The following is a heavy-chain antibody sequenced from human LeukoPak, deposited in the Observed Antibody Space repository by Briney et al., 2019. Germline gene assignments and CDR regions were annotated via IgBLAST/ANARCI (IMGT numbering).Heavy chain of an antibody. CDR2: INHSGST. Sequence: SETLSLTCAVYGGSFSGYYWSWIRQPPGNGLEWIGEINHSGSTNYNPSLKSRVTISVDTSKNQFSLKLSSVTAADTAVYYCASSGSGSYYRLDYWGQGTLVTVSS. J-gene: IGHJ4*02. CDR3: ASSGSGSYYRLDY. V-gene: IGHV4-34*01. D-gene: IGHD3-10*01. CDR1: GGSFSGYY.